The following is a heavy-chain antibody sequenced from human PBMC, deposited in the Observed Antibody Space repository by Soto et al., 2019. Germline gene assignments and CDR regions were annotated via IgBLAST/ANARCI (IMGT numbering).Heavy chain of an antibody. CDR1: GYTFTSYD. CDR2: MNPNSGNT. V-gene: IGHV1-8*01. J-gene: IGHJ5*02. Sequence: ASVKVSCKASGYTFTSYDINWVRQATGQGLEWMGWMNPNSGNTGYAQKFQGRVTMTRNTSISTAYMELSSVTAADTAVYYCARDAGGWYQLLSPWFDPWGQGTLVTVSS. D-gene: IGHD2-2*01. CDR3: ARDAGGWYQLLSPWFDP.